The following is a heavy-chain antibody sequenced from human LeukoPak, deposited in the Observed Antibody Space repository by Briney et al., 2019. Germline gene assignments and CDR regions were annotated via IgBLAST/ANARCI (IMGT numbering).Heavy chain of an antibody. D-gene: IGHD6-19*01. CDR1: GGSISSYY. V-gene: IGHV4-4*09. Sequence: PSETLSLTCTVSGGSISSYYWSWIRQPPGKGLEWIGYIYTSGSTNYNPSLKRRVTISVDTSKNQFSLRLSSVTAADTAVYYCARHSSGWYIYFDYWGQGTLVTVSS. J-gene: IGHJ4*02. CDR2: IYTSGST. CDR3: ARHSSGWYIYFDY.